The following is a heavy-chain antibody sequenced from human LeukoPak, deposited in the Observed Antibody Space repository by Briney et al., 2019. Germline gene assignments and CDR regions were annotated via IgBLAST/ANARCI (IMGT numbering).Heavy chain of an antibody. CDR1: GYTFTTYW. J-gene: IGHJ4*02. CDR2: IYPGDSDP. Sequence: GESLKISCKGSGYTFTTYWIGWVRQMPGKGLEWMGIIYPGDSDPRYSPSFQGQVTISADTSISTAYLQWSSLKTSDSAMYYCVRHGLGSSWFGFDYWGQGTLVTVSS. V-gene: IGHV5-51*01. D-gene: IGHD6-13*01. CDR3: VRHGLGSSWFGFDY.